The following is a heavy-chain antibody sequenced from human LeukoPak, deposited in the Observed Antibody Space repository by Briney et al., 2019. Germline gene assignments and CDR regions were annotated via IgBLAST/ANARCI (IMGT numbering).Heavy chain of an antibody. J-gene: IGHJ5*02. CDR1: GFSLSTSGVG. CDR2: IYWNDDK. D-gene: IGHD2-2*02. Sequence: SGPTLVNPTQTLTLTCTFSGFSLSTSGVGVGWIRQPPGKALEWLALIYWNDDKRYSPSLKSRLTITKDTSKNQVVLTMTNMDPVDTATYYCAHSEDIVVVPAAIANWFDPWGQGTLVTVSS. CDR3: AHSEDIVVVPAAIANWFDP. V-gene: IGHV2-5*01.